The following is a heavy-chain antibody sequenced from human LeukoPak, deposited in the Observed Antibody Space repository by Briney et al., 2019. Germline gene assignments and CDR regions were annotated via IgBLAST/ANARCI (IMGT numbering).Heavy chain of an antibody. J-gene: IGHJ4*02. CDR3: AGDDYGDY. CDR2: IIPILGIA. Sequence: SVKVSCKASGYTFTGYYMHWVRQAPGQGLEWMGRIIPILGIANYAQKFQGRVTITADKSTSTAYMELSSLRSEDTAVYYCAGDDYGDYWGQGTLVTVSS. V-gene: IGHV1-69*04. CDR1: GYTFTGYY.